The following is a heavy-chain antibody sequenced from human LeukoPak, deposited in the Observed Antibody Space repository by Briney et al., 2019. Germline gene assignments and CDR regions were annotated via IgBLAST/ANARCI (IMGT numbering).Heavy chain of an antibody. CDR2: IYSGGST. CDR1: GFTVSSNY. V-gene: IGHV3-66*04. J-gene: IGHJ4*02. D-gene: IGHD5-18*01. Sequence: PGGSLRLSCAASGFTVSSNYMSWVRQAPGKGLEWVSVIYSGGSTYYADSVKGRFTISRDNAKNSLYLQMNSLRAEDTAVYYCARQLWLAGFDYWGQGTLVTVSS. CDR3: ARQLWLAGFDY.